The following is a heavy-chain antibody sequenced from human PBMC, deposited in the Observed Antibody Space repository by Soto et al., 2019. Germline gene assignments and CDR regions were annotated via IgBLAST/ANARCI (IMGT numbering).Heavy chain of an antibody. CDR1: GGTFSSYA. Sequence: SVKVSCKASGGTFSSYANSWVRQAPGQGLEWMGGIIPISGTTNYAQKFQGRVTITADGSTSTAYMELSSLRSDDTAVYYCATTYGGNTAFPYYFHYWGQGTLVTVSS. J-gene: IGHJ4*02. V-gene: IGHV1-69*13. D-gene: IGHD4-17*01. CDR2: IIPISGTT. CDR3: ATTYGGNTAFPYYFHY.